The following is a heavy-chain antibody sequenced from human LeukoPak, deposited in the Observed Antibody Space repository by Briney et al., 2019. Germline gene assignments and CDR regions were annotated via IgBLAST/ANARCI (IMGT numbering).Heavy chain of an antibody. V-gene: IGHV4-34*01. CDR2: INHSGST. CDR1: GGSFSGYY. Sequence: KSSETLSLTCAVYGGSFSGYYWSWIRQPPGKGLEWIGEINHSGSTNYNPSLKSRVTISVDTSKNQFSLKLSSVTAADTAVYYCARETIEVWFDPWGQGTLVTVSS. D-gene: IGHD1-7*01. CDR3: ARETIEVWFDP. J-gene: IGHJ5*02.